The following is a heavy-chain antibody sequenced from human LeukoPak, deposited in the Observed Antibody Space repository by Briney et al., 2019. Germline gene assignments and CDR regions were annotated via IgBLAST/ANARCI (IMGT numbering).Heavy chain of an antibody. D-gene: IGHD6-19*01. Sequence: GASGKVSCKASGYTFTKYGISGVRQAPGQGLEWMGRIIPILGIANYAQKFQGRVTITADKSTSTAYMELSSLRPEDTAVYYCARGPYSSDFDYWGQGTLVTVSS. V-gene: IGHV1-69*04. CDR2: IIPILGIA. CDR1: GYTFTKYG. CDR3: ARGPYSSDFDY. J-gene: IGHJ4*02.